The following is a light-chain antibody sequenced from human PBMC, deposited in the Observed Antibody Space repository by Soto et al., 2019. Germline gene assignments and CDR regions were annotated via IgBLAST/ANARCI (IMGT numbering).Light chain of an antibody. J-gene: IGKJ4*01. CDR2: KAS. Sequence: DSQMTQSPSTLPASVGDRVTITCRASQSISSWLAWYQQKPGKAPKLLIYKASLLQSGVPSRFSGSGSGTEFTLTIGSLQPEDFATYYCQQYDRYPVTFGGGTKVEVK. CDR3: QQYDRYPVT. CDR1: QSISSW. V-gene: IGKV1-5*03.